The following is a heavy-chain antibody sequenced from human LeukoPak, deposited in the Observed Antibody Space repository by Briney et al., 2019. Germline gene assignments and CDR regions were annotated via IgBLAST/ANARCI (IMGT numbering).Heavy chain of an antibody. J-gene: IGHJ3*02. Sequence: ASVKVSCKASGYTFTGYYMHWVRRAPGQGLEWMGRINPNSGGTNYAQKFQGRVTMTRDTSISTAYMELSRLRSDDTAVYYCASMIVVADAFDIWGQGTMVTVSS. V-gene: IGHV1-2*06. CDR1: GYTFTGYY. CDR2: INPNSGGT. D-gene: IGHD3-22*01. CDR3: ASMIVVADAFDI.